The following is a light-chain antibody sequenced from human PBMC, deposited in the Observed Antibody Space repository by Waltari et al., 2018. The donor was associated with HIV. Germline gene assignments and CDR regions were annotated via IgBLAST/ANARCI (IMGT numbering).Light chain of an antibody. Sequence: EIVMTQSPATLSVSPGERATISCRASQSVSSNLAWYRQKPGQAPRLLIFGASTRATGIPARFSGSGSGTEFALTISGLQSEDFAVYYCQQYNNWPITFGQGTRLEIK. V-gene: IGKV3-15*01. J-gene: IGKJ5*01. CDR3: QQYNNWPIT. CDR1: QSVSSN. CDR2: GAS.